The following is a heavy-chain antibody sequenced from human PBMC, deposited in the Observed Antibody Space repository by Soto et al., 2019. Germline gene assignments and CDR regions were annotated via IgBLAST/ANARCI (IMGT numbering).Heavy chain of an antibody. D-gene: IGHD2-2*01. Sequence: QVQLQQWGAGLLKPSETLSLTCAVYGGSFTDYSWIWIRQPTGNGLEWIGEINDSGSTNYNPSLKTRATRSVDTSKNQFSLKLSAVTAGDAVVYYCAREQYCSSTSCDANWFDPWGQGTLVTVSS. V-gene: IGHV4-34*01. CDR3: AREQYCSSTSCDANWFDP. CDR2: INDSGST. J-gene: IGHJ5*02. CDR1: GGSFTDYS.